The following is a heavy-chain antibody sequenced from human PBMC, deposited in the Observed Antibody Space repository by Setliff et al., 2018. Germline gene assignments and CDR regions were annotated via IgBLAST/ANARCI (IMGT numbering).Heavy chain of an antibody. J-gene: IGHJ4*02. D-gene: IGHD3-22*01. CDR3: AKDLVRVGLLARYFDY. V-gene: IGHV4-30-2*01. CDR1: GGSISRGDAS. CDR2: IYHAGST. Sequence: PSETLSLTCAVSGGSISRGDASWSWVRQPPGKGLEWIGYIYHAGSTYYNPSLESRVTISIDKPNKQFSLELRSLTAADTAVYYCAKDLVRVGLLARYFDYWGQGTPVTVSS.